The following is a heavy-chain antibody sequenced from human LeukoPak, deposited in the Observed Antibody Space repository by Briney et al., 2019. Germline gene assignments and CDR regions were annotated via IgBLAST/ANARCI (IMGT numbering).Heavy chain of an antibody. CDR1: GYSFTSYW. V-gene: IGHV5-51*01. CDR2: IYPGDSDT. D-gene: IGHD3-3*01. J-gene: IGHJ5*02. Sequence: GESLKISCKGSGYSFTSYWIGWVRQMPGKGLEWMGIIYPGDSDTRYSPSFQGQVTISADKSISTAYLQWSSLKASDTAMYYCARYTPPLEWYHRGWFDPWAREPWSPSPQ. CDR3: ARYTPPLEWYHRGWFDP.